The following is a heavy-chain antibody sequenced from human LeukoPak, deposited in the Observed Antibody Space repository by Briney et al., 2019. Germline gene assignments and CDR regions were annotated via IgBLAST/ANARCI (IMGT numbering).Heavy chain of an antibody. Sequence: PGGSLRLSCAASGFTFSSYAMSWVRQAPGKGLEWVSAISGSGGSTYYADSVKGRFTISRDNSKNTLYLQMNSLRAEDTAVYYCAKDPVLRYFDWPDRAFDYWGQGTLVTVSS. V-gene: IGHV3-23*01. J-gene: IGHJ4*02. CDR1: GFTFSSYA. CDR3: AKDPVLRYFDWPDRAFDY. D-gene: IGHD3-9*01. CDR2: ISGSGGST.